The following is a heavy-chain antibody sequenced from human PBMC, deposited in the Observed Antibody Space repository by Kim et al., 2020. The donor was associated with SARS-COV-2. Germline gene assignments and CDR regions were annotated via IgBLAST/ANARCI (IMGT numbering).Heavy chain of an antibody. Sequence: GGSLRLSCAASGFTFSASAMHWVRQASGKGLEWVGRIRSKPNNYATSYVASVTGRFTISRDDSTNTVYLQMDSLKTDDTAVYFCSRHSGKHGDRGFDNWGQGTLVTVSS. V-gene: IGHV3-73*01. CDR3: SRHSGKHGDRGFDN. D-gene: IGHD4-17*01. CDR2: IRSKPNNYAT. CDR1: GFTFSASA. J-gene: IGHJ4*02.